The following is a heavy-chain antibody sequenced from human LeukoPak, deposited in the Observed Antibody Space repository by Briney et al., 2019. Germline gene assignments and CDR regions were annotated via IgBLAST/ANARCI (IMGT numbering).Heavy chain of an antibody. V-gene: IGHV3-23*01. CDR3: AKEVWSGYYTDYYYYMDV. CDR1: RFTFSSYA. J-gene: IGHJ6*03. D-gene: IGHD3-3*01. CDR2: ISGSGGST. Sequence: GGSLRLSCAASRFTFSSYAMSWVRQAPGKGLEWVSAISGSGGSTYYADSVKGRFTISRDNSKNTLYLQMNSLRAEDTAVYYCAKEVWSGYYTDYYYYMDVWGKGTTVTVSS.